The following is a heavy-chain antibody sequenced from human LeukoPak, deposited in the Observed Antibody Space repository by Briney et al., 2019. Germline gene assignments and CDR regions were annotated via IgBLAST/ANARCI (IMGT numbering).Heavy chain of an antibody. J-gene: IGHJ4*02. D-gene: IGHD3-3*01. CDR3: AKDLGVQWRLPYYSDY. CDR1: GFTISNYW. V-gene: IGHV3-7*01. Sequence: GGSLRLSCAVSGFTISNYWMTWVRQAPGKGLEWVANIKEDGSEKHYVDSVKGRFTISRDNAKNSLYLQMNSLRAEDTAVYYCAKDLGVQWRLPYYSDYWGQGTLVTVSS. CDR2: IKEDGSEK.